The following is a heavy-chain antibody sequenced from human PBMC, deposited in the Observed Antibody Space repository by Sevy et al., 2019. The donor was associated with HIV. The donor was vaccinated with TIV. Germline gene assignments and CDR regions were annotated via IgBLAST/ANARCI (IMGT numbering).Heavy chain of an antibody. CDR3: ARSRITMIVVVIHFDY. D-gene: IGHD3-22*01. J-gene: IGHJ4*02. CDR1: GGSISSSSYY. CDR2: IYYSGST. Sequence: SETLSLTCTVSGGSISSSSYYWGWFRQPPGKGLEWIGSIYYSGSTYYNPSLKSRVTISVDTSKNQFSLKLSSVTAADTAVYYCARSRITMIVVVIHFDYWGQGTLVTVSS. V-gene: IGHV4-39*01.